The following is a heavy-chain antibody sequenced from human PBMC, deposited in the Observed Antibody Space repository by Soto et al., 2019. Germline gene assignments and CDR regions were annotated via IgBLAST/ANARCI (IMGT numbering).Heavy chain of an antibody. CDR2: IIPIFGTA. D-gene: IGHD5-18*01. J-gene: IGHJ4*02. V-gene: IGHV1-69*12. Sequence: QVQLVQSGAAVKKPGSSVKVSCKASGGTFSSYAISWVRQAPGQGLEWMGGIIPIFGTANYAQKFQGRVTITADESTSTAYMELSSLRSEDTAVYYWARYRYGYSYVDYWGQGTLVTVSS. CDR3: ARYRYGYSYVDY. CDR1: GGTFSSYA.